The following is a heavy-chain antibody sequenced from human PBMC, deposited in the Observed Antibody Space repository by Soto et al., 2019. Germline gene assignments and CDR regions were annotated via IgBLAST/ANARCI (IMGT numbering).Heavy chain of an antibody. CDR1: CYTFTSYG. D-gene: IGHD3-22*01. CDR2: ISAYNGNT. CDR3: ARDEYYDSSGPSAPEY. Sequence: ASVKVSCKASCYTFTSYGISLLRHSPGQGLEWMGWISAYNGNTNYAQKLQGRVTMTTDTSTSTAYMELRSLRSDDTAVYYCARDEYYDSSGPSAPEYWGQGTLVTVSS. V-gene: IGHV1-18*01. J-gene: IGHJ4*02.